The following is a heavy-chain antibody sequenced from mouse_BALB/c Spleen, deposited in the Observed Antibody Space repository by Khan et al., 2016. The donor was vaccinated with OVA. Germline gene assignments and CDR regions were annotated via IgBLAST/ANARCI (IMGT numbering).Heavy chain of an antibody. J-gene: IGHJ3*01. CDR1: GFTFSTYG. Sequence: EVKLMESGGDLVKPGGSLKLSCAASGFTFSTYGMSWVRQAPEKRLEWVATVSTGGSYNYYQDSVKGRFTISSANAKNTLYLQLSCLRSEDTAMFYLTILACYDDSEGFVYWGQGTLVTVSA. CDR3: TILACYDDSEGFVY. D-gene: IGHD2-12*01. CDR2: VSTGGSYN. V-gene: IGHV5-6*01.